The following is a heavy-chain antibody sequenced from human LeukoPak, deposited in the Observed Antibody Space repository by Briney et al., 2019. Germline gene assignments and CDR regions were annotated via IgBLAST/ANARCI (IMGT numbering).Heavy chain of an antibody. CDR2: VYYSGST. CDR3: ARDHFGSWYDY. Sequence: SETLSLTCTVSGVSIRNYYWGWIRQPPGKRLEWIGYVYYSGSTNYNPSLKSRVSISLDTSKNQVSLNLTSVTAADTAVYYCARDHFGSWYDYWGQGTLVTVSS. D-gene: IGHD2-15*01. CDR1: GVSIRNYY. V-gene: IGHV4-59*01. J-gene: IGHJ4*02.